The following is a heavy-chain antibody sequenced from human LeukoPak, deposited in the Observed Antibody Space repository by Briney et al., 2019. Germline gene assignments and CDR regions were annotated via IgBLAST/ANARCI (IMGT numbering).Heavy chain of an antibody. CDR2: ISYDGSNK. CDR3: ARDAFDSSGYLFDY. D-gene: IGHD3-22*01. J-gene: IGHJ4*02. V-gene: IGHV3-30-3*01. Sequence: PGGSLRLSCAASGFTFSSYAMHWVRQAPGKGLEWVAVISYDGSNKYYADSVKGRFTISRDNSKNTLYLRMNSLRAEDTAVYYCARDAFDSSGYLFDYWGQGTLVTVSS. CDR1: GFTFSSYA.